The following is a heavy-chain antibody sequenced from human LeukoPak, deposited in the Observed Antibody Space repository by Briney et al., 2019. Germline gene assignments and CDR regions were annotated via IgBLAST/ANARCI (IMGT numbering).Heavy chain of an antibody. CDR1: GYTFTSYG. J-gene: IGHJ3*02. CDR3: ARDAQWEPTYDAFDI. D-gene: IGHD1-26*01. Sequence: ASVKVSCKASGYTFTSYGINWVRQAPGQGLEWMGWISAYNGNTNYAQKLQGRVTMTTDTSTSTAYMELRSLRSDDTAVYYCARDAQWEPTYDAFDIWGQGTMVTVSS. V-gene: IGHV1-18*01. CDR2: ISAYNGNT.